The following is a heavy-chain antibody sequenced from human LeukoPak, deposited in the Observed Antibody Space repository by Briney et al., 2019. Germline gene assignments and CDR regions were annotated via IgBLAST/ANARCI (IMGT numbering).Heavy chain of an antibody. J-gene: IGHJ5*01. CDR3: TTDLGLTMIRGVLVS. Sequence: GGSLRLSCADSGFSFTNAWMTWVRQAPGKGLEWVGRIKSKGDGETTDYAAPVQGRFTMSRDDSKATLYLQMNSLETEDTPVYYCTTDLGLTMIRGVLVSWGRGTLVTVSS. CDR2: IKSKGDGETT. V-gene: IGHV3-15*01. D-gene: IGHD3-10*01. CDR1: GFSFTNAW.